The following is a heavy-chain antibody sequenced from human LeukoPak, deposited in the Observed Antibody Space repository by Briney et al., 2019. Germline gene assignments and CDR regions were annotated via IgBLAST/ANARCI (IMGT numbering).Heavy chain of an antibody. V-gene: IGHV4-30-4*08. CDR3: ARVVVPAPIPAFDI. J-gene: IGHJ3*02. CDR1: GGFFSGDYY. Sequence: PSETLSLTCAVYGGFFSGDYYWSWIRQPPGKGLEWIGYIYYSGSTYYNPSLKSRVTISVDTSKNQFSLKLSSVTAADTAVYYCARVVVPAPIPAFDIWGQGTMVTVSS. D-gene: IGHD2-2*01. CDR2: IYYSGST.